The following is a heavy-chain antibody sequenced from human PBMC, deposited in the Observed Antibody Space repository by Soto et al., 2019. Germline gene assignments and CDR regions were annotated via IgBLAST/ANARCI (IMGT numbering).Heavy chain of an antibody. V-gene: IGHV1-18*01. CDR2: ISAYNGNT. Sequence: ASVKVSCKASGYTFTSYGISRVRQAPGQGLEWMGWISAYNGNTNYAQKLQGRVTMTTDTSTSTAYMELRSLRSDDTAVYYCARDNPDYDFWSGYYYRNYYYGMDVWGQGTTVTVSS. D-gene: IGHD3-3*01. J-gene: IGHJ6*02. CDR3: ARDNPDYDFWSGYYYRNYYYGMDV. CDR1: GYTFTSYG.